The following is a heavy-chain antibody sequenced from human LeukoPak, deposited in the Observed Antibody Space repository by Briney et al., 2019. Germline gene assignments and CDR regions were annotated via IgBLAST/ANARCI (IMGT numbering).Heavy chain of an antibody. CDR1: GFTFSSYG. CDR3: ARDVSFIAVAGLSDY. D-gene: IGHD6-19*01. J-gene: IGHJ4*02. Sequence: GGSLRLSCAASGFTFSSYGMHWVRQAPGKGLEWVAVISYDGSNKYYADSVKGRFTISRDNSKNTLYLQMNSLRAEDMAVYYCARDVSFIAVAGLSDYWGQGTLVTVSS. CDR2: ISYDGSNK. V-gene: IGHV3-30*03.